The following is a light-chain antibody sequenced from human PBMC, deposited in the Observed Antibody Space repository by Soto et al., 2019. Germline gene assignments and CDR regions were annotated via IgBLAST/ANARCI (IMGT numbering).Light chain of an antibody. CDR3: SLYTSDTTYV. J-gene: IGLJ1*01. CDR2: EAS. V-gene: IGLV2-18*01. CDR1: STDFVRYNR. Sequence: QSALAQPPSVSGSPGQSVTISCTGTSTDFVRYNRVSWYQQPPGTAPKLIIYEASNRPSGVPDRFSGSKSGNTASLTISGLQAAAEADYYCSLYTSDTTYVFGTAPKVTVL.